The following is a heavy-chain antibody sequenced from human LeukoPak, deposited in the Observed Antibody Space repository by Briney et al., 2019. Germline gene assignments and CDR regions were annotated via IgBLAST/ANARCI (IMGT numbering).Heavy chain of an antibody. D-gene: IGHD6-19*01. CDR2: ISAYNGNT. J-gene: IGHJ3*02. V-gene: IGHV1-18*01. CDR3: ARDPQYSSGWYDAFDI. CDR1: GYTFTSYG. Sequence: ASVKVSCKASGYTFTSYGISWVRQAPGQGLEWMGWISAYNGNTNYAQKLQGRVTMTTDTSTSTAYMELRSLRSDDTAVYYCARDPQYSSGWYDAFDIWGQGTMVTVSS.